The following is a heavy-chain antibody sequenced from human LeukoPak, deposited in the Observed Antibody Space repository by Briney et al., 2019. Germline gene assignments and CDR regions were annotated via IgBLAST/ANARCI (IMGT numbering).Heavy chain of an antibody. CDR1: GGTFSSYA. CDR3: ARFIGGHSSSWSRNSNDAFDI. V-gene: IGHV1-69*04. J-gene: IGHJ3*02. CDR2: IIPILGIA. Sequence: ASVKVSCKASGGTFSSYAISWVRQAPGQGLEWMGRIIPILGIANYAQKFQGRVTITADKSTSTAYMELSSLRSEDTAVYYCARFIGGHSSSWSRNSNDAFDIWGQGTLVTVSS. D-gene: IGHD6-13*01.